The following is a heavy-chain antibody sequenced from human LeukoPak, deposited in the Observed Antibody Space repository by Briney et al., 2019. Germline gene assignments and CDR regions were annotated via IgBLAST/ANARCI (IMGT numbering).Heavy chain of an antibody. Sequence: PGGSLRLSCAASGFTVSSNYMSWVRQAPGKGLEWVSVIYSGGSTYYADSVKGRFTISRDNSKNTLYLQMNSLRAEDTAVYYCAILADHYGGNADVFNIWGQGKRVTVSS. V-gene: IGHV3-53*05. J-gene: IGHJ3*02. D-gene: IGHD4-23*01. CDR3: AILADHYGGNADVFNI. CDR1: GFTVSSNY. CDR2: IYSGGST.